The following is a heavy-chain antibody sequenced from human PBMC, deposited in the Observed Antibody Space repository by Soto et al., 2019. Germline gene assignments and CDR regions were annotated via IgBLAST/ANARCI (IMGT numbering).Heavy chain of an antibody. CDR3: VTEYQGY. V-gene: IGHV3-7*01. CDR2: IKQDGSEK. J-gene: IGHJ4*02. CDR1: GITFSNFW. Sequence: PGGSLRLSCAGSGITFSNFWMSWVRQAPGKGLEWVANIKQDGSEKYYVDSVKGRFTISRDNAENSVYLEMNTLRAEDTAMYYCVTEYQGYWGQGTLVTVS.